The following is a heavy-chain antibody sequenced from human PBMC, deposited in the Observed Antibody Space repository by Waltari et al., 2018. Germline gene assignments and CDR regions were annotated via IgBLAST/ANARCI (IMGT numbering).Heavy chain of an antibody. J-gene: IGHJ6*02. V-gene: IGHV3-48*02. CDR1: GFTFSATS. Sequence: EVQLVESGGGLIQPGGSLRLSCLDSGFTFSATSVNWVRQAAGKGLEWVSFISSGGKTIYYADSVKGRFTISRDNAKNSLFLQMNSLRDEDTAVYYCARGITLDVWGQGTTVTVSS. CDR2: ISSGGKTI. CDR3: ARGITLDV.